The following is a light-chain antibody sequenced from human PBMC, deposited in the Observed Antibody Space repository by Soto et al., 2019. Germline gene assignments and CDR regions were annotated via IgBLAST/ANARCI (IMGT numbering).Light chain of an antibody. J-gene: IGKJ3*01. CDR1: QSVGRF. CDR2: DAS. V-gene: IGKV3-11*01. Sequence: EIVLTQSPATLSLSPGERATLSCRASQSVGRFLVWYQQKPGQAPRLLIYDASYRATAVPARCSGSGPGTDFTLNISSLEPEDFAVYYFQQRSNWPFIFTFGPGTTVDIK. CDR3: QQRSNWPFIFT.